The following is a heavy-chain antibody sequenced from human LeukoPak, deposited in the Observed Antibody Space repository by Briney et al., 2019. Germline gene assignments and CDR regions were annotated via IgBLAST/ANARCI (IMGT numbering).Heavy chain of an antibody. J-gene: IGHJ5*02. Sequence: SQTLSLTCTVSRGSISGGGYYWNWIRQHPEKGLEWIGYIYYSGSTYYNPSLKSRVTMSVDTSKNQFSLNLSSVTAADTAVYYCARGVAASLDWFDPWGQGTLVTVSS. D-gene: IGHD2-15*01. CDR2: IYYSGST. CDR1: RGSISGGGYY. CDR3: ARGVAASLDWFDP. V-gene: IGHV4-31*03.